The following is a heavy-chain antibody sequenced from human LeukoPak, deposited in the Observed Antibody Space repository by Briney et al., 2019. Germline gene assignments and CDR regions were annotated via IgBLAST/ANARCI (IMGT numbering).Heavy chain of an antibody. CDR2: ISGSGGST. Sequence: GGSLRLSCAASGFTFSSYAMSWVRQAPGKGLGWVSAISGSGGSTYYADSVKGRLTISRDNSKNTLYLQMNSLRAEDTAVYYCAKYAFQGVIKRSLFDYWGQGTLVTVSS. CDR3: AKYAFQGVIKRSLFDY. D-gene: IGHD3-10*01. CDR1: GFTFSSYA. V-gene: IGHV3-23*01. J-gene: IGHJ4*02.